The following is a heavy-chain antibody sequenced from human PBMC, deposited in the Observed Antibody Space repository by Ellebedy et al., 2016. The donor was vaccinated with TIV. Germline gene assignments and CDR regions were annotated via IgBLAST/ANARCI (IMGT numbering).Heavy chain of an antibody. D-gene: IGHD3-16*02. J-gene: IGHJ6*02. CDR1: GGSFSAYY. V-gene: IGHV4-34*09. CDR3: ARGIDDYVWGSYRDYYGMDV. Sequence: SETLSLXXAVYGGSFSAYYWSWIRQPPGKGLEWIGYIYYSGSTNYNPSLKSRVTISVDTSKNQFSLKLSSVTAADTAVYYCARGIDDYVWGSYRDYYGMDVWGQGTTVTVSS. CDR2: IYYSGST.